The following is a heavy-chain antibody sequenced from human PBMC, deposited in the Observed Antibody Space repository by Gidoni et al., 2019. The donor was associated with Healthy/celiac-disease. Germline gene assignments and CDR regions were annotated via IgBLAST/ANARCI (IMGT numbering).Heavy chain of an antibody. CDR2: SDWDDDK. CDR3: ARIGYYYDSSGYYSYYFDY. V-gene: IGHV2-70*01. D-gene: IGHD3-22*01. CDR1: GFSLSTSGLC. Sequence: QVTLRESGPALVKPTQTLTLTCTFSGFSLSTSGLCVSWIRQPPGKALEWLALSDWDDDKYYSTSLKTRLTISKDTSKNQVVLTMTNMDPVDTATYYCARIGYYYDSSGYYSYYFDYWGQGTLVTVSS. J-gene: IGHJ4*02.